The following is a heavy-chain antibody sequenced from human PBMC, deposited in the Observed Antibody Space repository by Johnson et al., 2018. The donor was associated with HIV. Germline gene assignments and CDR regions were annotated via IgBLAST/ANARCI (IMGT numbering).Heavy chain of an antibody. D-gene: IGHD4-23*01. J-gene: IGHJ3*02. CDR1: GFTFSSYA. CDR2: ISYDGSNK. Sequence: QVQLVESGGGVVQPGRSLRLSCAASGFTFSSYAMHWVRPAPGKGLEWVAVISYDGSNKFYADSVKVRFTISRDNSKNTLYLQMNSLRTEDTAMYYCARERGYFGNPAFDIWGQGTMVTVSS. CDR3: ARERGYFGNPAFDI. V-gene: IGHV3-30-3*01.